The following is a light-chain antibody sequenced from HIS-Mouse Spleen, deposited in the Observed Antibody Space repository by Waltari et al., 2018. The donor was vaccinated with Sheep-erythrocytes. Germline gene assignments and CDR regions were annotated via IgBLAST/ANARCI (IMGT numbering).Light chain of an antibody. CDR3: QSYDSSLSGSYV. CDR1: SSNIRAGCH. V-gene: IGLV1-40*01. J-gene: IGLJ1*01. CDR2: GNG. Sequence: QSVLTQPPSVSGAPGQRGTNSCTGSSSNIRAGCHVHRYQQLPGTTPNLFIFGNGNRPSGVPDRFSGSKSGTSASLAITGLQAEDEADYYCQSYDSSLSGSYVFGTGTKVTVL.